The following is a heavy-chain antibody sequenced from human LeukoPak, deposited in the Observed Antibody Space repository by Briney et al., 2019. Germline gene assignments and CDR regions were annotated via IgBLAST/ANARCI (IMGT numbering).Heavy chain of an antibody. CDR1: GGSISSYY. D-gene: IGHD6-13*01. Sequence: KPSETLSLTCTVSGGSISSYYWSWIRQPPGKGLEWIGYIYYSGSTNYNPSLKSRVTISVDTSKNQFSLKLSSVTAADTAVYYCARGYSSSWYFNWFDPWGQGTLVTVSS. J-gene: IGHJ5*02. CDR2: IYYSGST. V-gene: IGHV4-59*08. CDR3: ARGYSSSWYFNWFDP.